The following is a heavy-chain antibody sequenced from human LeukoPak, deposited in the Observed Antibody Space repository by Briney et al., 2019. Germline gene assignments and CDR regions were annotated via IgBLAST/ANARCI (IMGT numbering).Heavy chain of an antibody. CDR2: IHYSGTT. V-gene: IGHV4-31*03. CDR3: ARKQWFGYLMDAFDI. J-gene: IGHJ3*02. Sequence: SETLSLTCTVSGGSISSGGYYWTWIRQHPGKGLEWIGYIHYSGTTYYNPSLKSRLTISVDTSKNQFSLKLSSVTAADTAVYYCARKQWFGYLMDAFDIWGQGTMVTVSS. CDR1: GGSISSGGYY. D-gene: IGHD3-10*01.